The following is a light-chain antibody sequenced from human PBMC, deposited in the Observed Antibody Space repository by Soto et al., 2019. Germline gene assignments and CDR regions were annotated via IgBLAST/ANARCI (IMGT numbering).Light chain of an antibody. CDR1: QPINNR. J-gene: IGKJ4*01. CDR2: RAS. V-gene: IGKV1-16*01. Sequence: DIQMTQSPSLVSASVGDRVTITCRASQPINNRLAWFQQKPGKAPKSLIYRASYLQSGVPSRFSGSGSGTLFTLAINNFQPEDFGTYYCQHYDSYPLTFGGGTKVEIK. CDR3: QHYDSYPLT.